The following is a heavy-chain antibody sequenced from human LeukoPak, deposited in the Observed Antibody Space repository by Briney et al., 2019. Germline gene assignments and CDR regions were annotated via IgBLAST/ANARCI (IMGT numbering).Heavy chain of an antibody. Sequence: PGGSLRLPCAASGFTSSSYSMHWVRQAPGKGLEWVSYISSSSSTIYYADSVKGRFTISRDNARNSLYLQMNSLRAEDTAVYYCARDAYSGSYYMDVWGKGTTVTVSS. CDR2: ISSSSSTI. V-gene: IGHV3-48*01. D-gene: IGHD1-26*01. CDR3: ARDAYSGSYYMDV. J-gene: IGHJ6*03. CDR1: GFTSSSYS.